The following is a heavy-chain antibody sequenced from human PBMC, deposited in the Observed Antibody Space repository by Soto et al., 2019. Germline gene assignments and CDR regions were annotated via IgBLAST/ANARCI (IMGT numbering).Heavy chain of an antibody. J-gene: IGHJ4*02. CDR3: ARGWGLVS. D-gene: IGHD3-16*01. Sequence: QMEQSGAEVRKPGSSVKVSCKPSGRSLTSYPMAWVRQAPGQGFEWMGGIIPIHGTTEYAQKFQGRVTITADESTKRATLELTCLTSEDTAVYYCARGWGLVSWGQGTLVTVSS. CDR2: IIPIHGTT. CDR1: GRSLTSYP. V-gene: IGHV1-69*01.